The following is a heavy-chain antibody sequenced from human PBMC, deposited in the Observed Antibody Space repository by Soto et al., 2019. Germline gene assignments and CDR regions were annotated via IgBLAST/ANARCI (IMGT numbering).Heavy chain of an antibody. V-gene: IGHV1-46*01. D-gene: IGHD3-22*01. Sequence: ASEKVSCNSSGYTFTTYYMHWLRQAPGQGLEWMGIINPSGGDTRYAQKFQGRVTMTRDTSTSTVHMELTSLRSEDTAVYYCARDGGYYDFSPGDYWGHGTLVTVSS. J-gene: IGHJ4*01. CDR1: GYTFTTYY. CDR2: INPSGGDT. CDR3: ARDGGYYDFSPGDY.